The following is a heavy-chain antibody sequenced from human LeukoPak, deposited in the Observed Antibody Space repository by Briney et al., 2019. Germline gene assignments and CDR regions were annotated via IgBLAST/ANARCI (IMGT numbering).Heavy chain of an antibody. CDR1: X. V-gene: IGHV3-53*05. Sequence: XXSWVRQAPGXXXEGGSVIYAGGTTYYPDSVKGRFTISRDNSKNTLYLQMDSLRSEDTAVYYCATNGYSGTYNRYFDSWGQGTLVTVSS. J-gene: IGHJ4*02. CDR3: ATNGYSGTYNRYFDS. CDR2: IYAGGTT. D-gene: IGHD1-26*01.